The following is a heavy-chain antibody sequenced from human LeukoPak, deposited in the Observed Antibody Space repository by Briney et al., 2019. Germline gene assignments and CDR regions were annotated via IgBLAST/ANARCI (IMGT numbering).Heavy chain of an antibody. Sequence: PGGSLRLSCAASGFTFSSYAMSWVRQAPGKGLEWVSAISGSGGSTYYADSVKGRFTISRDNSKNTLYLQMNSLRAEDTAVYYCAKGITIFGVVVRYYYYYGKDVWGQGTTVTVSS. V-gene: IGHV3-23*01. J-gene: IGHJ6*02. CDR2: ISGSGGST. CDR3: AKGITIFGVVVRYYYYYGKDV. D-gene: IGHD3-3*01. CDR1: GFTFSSYA.